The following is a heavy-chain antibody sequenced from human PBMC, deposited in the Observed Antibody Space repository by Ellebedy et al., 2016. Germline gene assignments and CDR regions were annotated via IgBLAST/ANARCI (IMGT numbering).Heavy chain of an antibody. Sequence: ASVKVSCXASGYTFTAYYIHWVRQAPGQGLEWMGWINPHSGGTNFAQKFQGRVTMTRDTSISTAYMELSKLRSDDTAVYYCTRFSSTWYWFDSWGQGTLVTVS. CDR2: INPHSGGT. J-gene: IGHJ5*01. V-gene: IGHV1-2*02. D-gene: IGHD6-13*01. CDR1: GYTFTAYY. CDR3: TRFSSTWYWFDS.